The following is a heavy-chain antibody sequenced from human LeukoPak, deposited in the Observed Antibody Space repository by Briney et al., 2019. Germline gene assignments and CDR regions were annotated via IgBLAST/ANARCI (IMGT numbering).Heavy chain of an antibody. Sequence: SETLSLTCTVSGGSISSSSYYWGWIRQPPGKGLEWIGEINHSGSASYNPSLKSRVTISVDASKSQFSLRLSSVTAADTAVYYCARLTYSNNWYFRRGLDNWFDPWGQGTLVTVSS. CDR3: ARLTYSNNWYFRRGLDNWFDP. J-gene: IGHJ5*02. D-gene: IGHD6-13*01. CDR1: GGSISSSSYY. CDR2: INHSGSA. V-gene: IGHV4-39*07.